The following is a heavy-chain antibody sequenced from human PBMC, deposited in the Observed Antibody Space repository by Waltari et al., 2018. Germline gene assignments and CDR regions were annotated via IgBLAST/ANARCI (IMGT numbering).Heavy chain of an antibody. CDR3: AREGYGDYDDYYYYMDV. D-gene: IGHD4-17*01. V-gene: IGHV4-59*01. CDR1: GGSISSYY. Sequence: QVQLQESGPGLVKPSETLSLTCTVSGGSISSYYWSWIRQPPGKGLEWIWYIYYSGITNYNPSRKSRVTISVDTSKNQFSLKPSSVTAADTAVYYCAREGYGDYDDYYYYMDVWGKGTTVTVSS. J-gene: IGHJ6*03. CDR2: IYYSGIT.